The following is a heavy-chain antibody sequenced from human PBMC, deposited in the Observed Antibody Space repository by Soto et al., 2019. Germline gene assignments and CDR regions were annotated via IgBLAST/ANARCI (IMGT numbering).Heavy chain of an antibody. D-gene: IGHD3-3*01. CDR1: GGSISSYY. CDR2: IYYSGST. V-gene: IGHV4-59*01. CDR3: ARAPYYDFWSGSWFDP. Sequence: ETLSLTCTVSGGSISSYYWSWIRQPPGKGLEWIGYIYYSGSTNYNPSLKSRVTISVDTSKNQFSLKLSSVTAADTAVYYCARAPYYDFWSGSWFDPWGQGTLVTVSS. J-gene: IGHJ5*02.